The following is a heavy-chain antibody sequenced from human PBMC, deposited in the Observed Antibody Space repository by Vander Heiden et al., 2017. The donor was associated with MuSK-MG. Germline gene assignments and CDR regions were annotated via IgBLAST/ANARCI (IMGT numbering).Heavy chain of an antibody. CDR3: TTDLWFGELYAFDY. Sequence: EVQLVESGGGLVKPGGSLRLSCAASGFPFSNAGMSWVRQAPGKGLEWVGRIKSKTDGGTTDYAAPVKGRFTISRDDSKNTLYLQMNSLKTEDTAVYYCTTDLWFGELYAFDYWGQGTLVTVSS. CDR2: IKSKTDGGTT. J-gene: IGHJ4*02. D-gene: IGHD3-10*01. V-gene: IGHV3-15*01. CDR1: GFPFSNAG.